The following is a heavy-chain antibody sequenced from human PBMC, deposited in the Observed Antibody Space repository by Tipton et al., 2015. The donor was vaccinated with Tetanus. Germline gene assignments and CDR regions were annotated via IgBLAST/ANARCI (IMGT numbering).Heavy chain of an antibody. Sequence: LRLSCAVSGGSFSSFYWSWIRQPPGKGLEWIAYVDDGGRTNFNPSLKSRLIISMDKSKNRFSLKLTSLTAADTAVYYCARSNFAYHMKGPFDSWGQGMLVTVSS. V-gene: IGHV4-59*01. CDR2: VDDGGRT. CDR3: ARSNFAYHMKGPFDS. D-gene: IGHD3-16*01. CDR1: GGSFSSFY. J-gene: IGHJ4*02.